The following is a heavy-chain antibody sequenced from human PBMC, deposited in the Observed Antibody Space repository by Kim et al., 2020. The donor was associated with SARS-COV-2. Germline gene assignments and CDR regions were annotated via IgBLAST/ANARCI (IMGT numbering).Heavy chain of an antibody. CDR2: INHSGST. D-gene: IGHD1-7*01. CDR1: GGSFSGYY. CDR3: ARASGWPLLRTYYYYGMDV. V-gene: IGHV4-34*01. Sequence: SETLSLTCAVYGGSFSGYYWSWIRQPPGKGLEWIGEINHSGSTNYNPSLKSRVTISVDTSKNQFSLKLSSVTAADTAVYYCARASGWPLLRTYYYYGMDVWGQGTTVTVSS. J-gene: IGHJ6*02.